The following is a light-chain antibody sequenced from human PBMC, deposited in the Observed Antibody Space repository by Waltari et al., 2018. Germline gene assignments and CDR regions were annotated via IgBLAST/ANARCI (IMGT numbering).Light chain of an antibody. CDR1: HTIRNIN. CDR3: QQSHSIPYT. Sequence: VLTQSPDTLSLSPGDRATLSCRASHTIRNINLAWYQQKPGQPPRLLIYDVSGRATGIPDRFSASGSGTDFTLTISSLQPEDFATYYCQQSHSIPYTFGQGTKVEIK. J-gene: IGKJ2*01. V-gene: IGKV3D-20*02. CDR2: DVS.